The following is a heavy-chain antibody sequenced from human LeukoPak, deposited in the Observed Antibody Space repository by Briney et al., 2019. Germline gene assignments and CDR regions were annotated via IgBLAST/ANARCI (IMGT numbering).Heavy chain of an antibody. Sequence: SETLSLTCAVYGGSFSGYYWSWIRQPPGKGLEWIGEINHSGSTNYNPSLKSRVTISVDTSKNQFSLKLSSVTAADTAVYYCARPYSSSSQRGEFDYWGQGTLVTVSS. J-gene: IGHJ4*02. CDR2: INHSGST. CDR3: ARPYSSSSQRGEFDY. D-gene: IGHD6-6*01. V-gene: IGHV4-34*01. CDR1: GGSFSGYY.